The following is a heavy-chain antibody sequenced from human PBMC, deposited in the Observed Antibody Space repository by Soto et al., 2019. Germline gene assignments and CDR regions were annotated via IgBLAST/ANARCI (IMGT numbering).Heavy chain of an antibody. CDR3: ARDPIGGVVAAAYGMDV. CDR1: GFTFSSYA. D-gene: IGHD2-15*01. J-gene: IGHJ6*02. V-gene: IGHV3-30-3*01. Sequence: PGGSLRLSCAASGFTFSSYAMHWVRQAPGKGLEWVAVISYDGSNKYYADSVKGRFTISRDNSKNTLYLQMNSLRAEDTAVYYCARDPIGGVVAAAYGMDVWGQGTTVTVSS. CDR2: ISYDGSNK.